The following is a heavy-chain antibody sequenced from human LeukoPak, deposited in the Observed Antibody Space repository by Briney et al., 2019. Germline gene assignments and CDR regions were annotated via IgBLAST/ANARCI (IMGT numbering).Heavy chain of an antibody. D-gene: IGHD4-17*01. Sequence: ASVKVSCKASGYTFTSDGISWVRQAPGEGLEWMGWISAYNGNTNYAQKLQGSVTITTDTSTSTAYMELRSLRSDDTAVYYCARGATVTTYDYWGQGTLVTVSS. CDR2: ISAYNGNT. CDR3: ARGATVTTYDY. J-gene: IGHJ4*02. V-gene: IGHV1-18*01. CDR1: GYTFTSDG.